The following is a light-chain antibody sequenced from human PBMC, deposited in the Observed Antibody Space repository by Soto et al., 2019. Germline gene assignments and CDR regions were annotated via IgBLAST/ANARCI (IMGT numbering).Light chain of an antibody. CDR3: QHYGSSIYT. V-gene: IGKV3-20*01. J-gene: IGKJ2*01. Sequence: ENVLTQSPGTLSLSPGERATLSCRASQSVDSSYLAWYQQKPGQAPRLLIYGTFSRATGIPDRFSGSGSGTDFTLTINKLEPEDFAVYYCQHYGSSIYTFGQGTKLEIK. CDR1: QSVDSSY. CDR2: GTF.